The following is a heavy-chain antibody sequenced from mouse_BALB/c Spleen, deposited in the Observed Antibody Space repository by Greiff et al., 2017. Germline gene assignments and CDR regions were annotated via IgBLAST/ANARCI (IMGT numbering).Heavy chain of an antibody. J-gene: IGHJ2*01. Sequence: EVHLVESGGGLVQPGGSLKLSCAASGFTFSSYTMSWVRQTPEKRLEWVAYISNGGGSTYYPDTVKGRFTISRDNAKNTLYLQMSSLKSEDTAMYYCARQVGYYFDYWGQGTTLTVSS. V-gene: IGHV5-12-2*01. CDR3: ARQVGYYFDY. CDR2: ISNGGGST. CDR1: GFTFSSYT.